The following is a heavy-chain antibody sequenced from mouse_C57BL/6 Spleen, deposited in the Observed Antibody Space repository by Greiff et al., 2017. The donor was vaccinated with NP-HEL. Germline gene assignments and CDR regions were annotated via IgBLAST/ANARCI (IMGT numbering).Heavy chain of an antibody. CDR3: ARQGTTVVAHWYFDV. J-gene: IGHJ1*03. CDR1: GFTFSDYY. D-gene: IGHD1-1*01. V-gene: IGHV5-12*01. CDR2: ISNGGGST. Sequence: EVQWVESGGGLVQPGGSLKLSCAASGFTFSDYYMYWVRQTPEKRLEWVAYISNGGGSTYYPDTVKGRFTISRDNAKNTLYLQMSRLKSEDTAMYYCARQGTTVVAHWYFDVWGTGTTVTVSS.